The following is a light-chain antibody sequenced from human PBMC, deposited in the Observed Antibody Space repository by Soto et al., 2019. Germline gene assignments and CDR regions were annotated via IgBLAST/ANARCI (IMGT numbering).Light chain of an antibody. CDR2: DVI. CDR1: SSDVGGYNY. CDR3: SSYTSSSTVI. J-gene: IGLJ2*01. V-gene: IGLV2-14*03. Sequence: QSVLTQPASVSGSPGQSITMSCTGTSSDVGGYNYVSWYQHHPGKAPKLMIYDVINRPSGVSNRFSGSKSGNTAFLTISGLQAEDEADYYCSSYTSSSTVIFGGGTKLTVL.